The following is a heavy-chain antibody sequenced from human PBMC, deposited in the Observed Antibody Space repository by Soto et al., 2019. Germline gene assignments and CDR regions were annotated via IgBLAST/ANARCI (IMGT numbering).Heavy chain of an antibody. V-gene: IGHV4-59*01. D-gene: IGHD6-19*01. CDR2: IYYSGST. CDR3: ASSVAGTPPYGMDV. CDR1: GGSIGIYD. J-gene: IGHJ6*02. Sequence: SETRSLTCAVYGGSIGIYDRSWSRQHPGKGLEWIGYIYYSGSTNYNPSLKSRVTISVDTSKNQFSLKLSSVTAADTAVYYCASSVAGTPPYGMDVWGQGTTVTVSS.